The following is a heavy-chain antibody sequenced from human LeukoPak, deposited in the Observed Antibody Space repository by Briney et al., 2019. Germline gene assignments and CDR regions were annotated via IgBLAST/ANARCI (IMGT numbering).Heavy chain of an antibody. CDR2: ISGSGGST. D-gene: IGHD6-19*01. Sequence: GGSLRLSCAASGFTFSSYAMSWVRQAPGRGLEWVSAISGSGGSTYYADSVKGRFTISRDNSKNTLYLQMNSLRAEDTAVYYCAKDSEVAASPDWFDPWGQGTLVTVSS. J-gene: IGHJ5*02. CDR1: GFTFSSYA. V-gene: IGHV3-23*01. CDR3: AKDSEVAASPDWFDP.